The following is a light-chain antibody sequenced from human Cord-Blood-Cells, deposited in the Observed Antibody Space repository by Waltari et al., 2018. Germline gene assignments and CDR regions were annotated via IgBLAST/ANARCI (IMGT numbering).Light chain of an antibody. V-gene: IGLV2-14*01. CDR3: SSYTSSSTIVV. Sequence: QSALTQPASVSGSPGQSITISCTGTSSDVGGYNHVSWYQQHPGKAPKLMIYDVSNRPSGGSNRFSGSKTGNTASLTISGLQEEDEADYYCSSYTSSSTIVVFGGGTKLTVL. CDR2: DVS. J-gene: IGLJ2*01. CDR1: SSDVGGYNH.